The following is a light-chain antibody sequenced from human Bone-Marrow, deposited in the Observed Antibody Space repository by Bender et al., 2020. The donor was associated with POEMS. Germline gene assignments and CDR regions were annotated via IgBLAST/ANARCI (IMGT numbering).Light chain of an antibody. CDR1: VLSKKY. CDR3: QVWDSSSDHPLI. CDR2: DDS. V-gene: IGLV3-21*02. Sequence: SYELTQPSSVSVSPGQTARITCSGDVLSKKYARWFQQKPGQAPVLVVHDDSDRPSGIPERFSGSNSGNTATLTISRVEAGDEADYYCQVWDSSSDHPLIFGGGTKLTFL. J-gene: IGLJ2*01.